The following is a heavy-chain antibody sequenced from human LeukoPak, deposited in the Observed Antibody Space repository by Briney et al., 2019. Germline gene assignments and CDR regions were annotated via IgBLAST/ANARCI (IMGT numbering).Heavy chain of an antibody. CDR3: ARAPPLYYYGSV. CDR2: IYHSGST. CDR1: GGSISSSSYY. Sequence: SETLSLTCAVSGGSISSSSYYWGWIRQPPGKGLEWIGSIYHSGSTYYNPSLKSRVTISVDTSKNQFSLKLSSVTAADTAVYYCARAPPLYYYGSVWGQGTLVTVSS. D-gene: IGHD3-10*01. V-gene: IGHV4-39*07. J-gene: IGHJ4*02.